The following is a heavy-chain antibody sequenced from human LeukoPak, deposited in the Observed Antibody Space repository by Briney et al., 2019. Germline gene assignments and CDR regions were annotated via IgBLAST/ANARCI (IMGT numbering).Heavy chain of an antibody. CDR1: GFTFSSYG. CDR2: ISYDGSNK. Sequence: GGSLRLSCAASGFTFSSYGMHWVRQAPGKGLEWVAVISYDGSNKYYADSVKGRFTISRDNSKNTLYLQMNSLRAEDTAVYYCARGDITGTTWDWFDPWGQGTLVTVSS. D-gene: IGHD1-7*01. CDR3: ARGDITGTTWDWFDP. V-gene: IGHV3-30*03. J-gene: IGHJ5*02.